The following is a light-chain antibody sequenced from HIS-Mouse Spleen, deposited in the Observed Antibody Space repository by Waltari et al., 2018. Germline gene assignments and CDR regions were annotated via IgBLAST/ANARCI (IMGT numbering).Light chain of an antibody. CDR3: QQYYSFPYT. CDR1: QVISRY. CDR2: AAS. J-gene: IGKJ2*01. V-gene: IGKV1D-8*02. Sequence: AIWMTQSPSLLSAPTGDRVTIICRMSQVISRYLAWYKQKPWKAPELLIYAASTLQSGVPSRFSGSGSGTDFTLTISCLQSEDFATYYCQQYYSFPYTFGQGTKLEIK.